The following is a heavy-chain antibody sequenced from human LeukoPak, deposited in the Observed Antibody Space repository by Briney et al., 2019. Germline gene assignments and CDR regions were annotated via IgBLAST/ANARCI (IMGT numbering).Heavy chain of an antibody. V-gene: IGHV4-4*07. CDR3: ARCVSGHYFDY. D-gene: IGHD3-16*01. CDR2: IYSSGST. J-gene: IGHJ4*02. CDR1: GGSISSSY. Sequence: SETLSLTCTVSGGSISSSYWSWIRQPAGKGLEWIGRIYSSGSTSYNPSLRSRVSMSVDTSKNQFSLNLGSVTAADTAVYYCARCVSGHYFDYWGQGTLVTVFS.